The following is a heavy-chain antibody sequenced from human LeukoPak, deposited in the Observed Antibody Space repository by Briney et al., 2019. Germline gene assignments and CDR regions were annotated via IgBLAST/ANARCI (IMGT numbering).Heavy chain of an antibody. D-gene: IGHD3-10*01. CDR1: GFTVSRNY. J-gene: IGHJ4*02. CDR3: AKDRAYGSGSYSY. V-gene: IGHV3-53*01. Sequence: GGSLRLSCAASGFTVSRNYLTWVRQAPGKGLEWVSVIYSGGSTYYADSVKGRFTISTDNSKNMPYLQMNSLRAEDTAVYYCAKDRAYGSGSYSYWGQGTLVTVSS. CDR2: IYSGGST.